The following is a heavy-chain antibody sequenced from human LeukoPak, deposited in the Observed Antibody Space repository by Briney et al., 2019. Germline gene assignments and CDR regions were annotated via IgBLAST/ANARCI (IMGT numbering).Heavy chain of an antibody. J-gene: IGHJ4*02. CDR2: ISDSGSTI. V-gene: IGHV3-11*01. CDR3: ARGHGGLEY. CDR1: GFTFSDKY. D-gene: IGHD3-10*01. Sequence: PGGSLRLSCAASGFTFSDKYMSWIRQAPGEGLEGVSYISDSGSTIKYADSVKGRFTISRDNAKNSLYLQMNSLRAEDTAVYFCARGHGGLEYWGQGTLVTVSS.